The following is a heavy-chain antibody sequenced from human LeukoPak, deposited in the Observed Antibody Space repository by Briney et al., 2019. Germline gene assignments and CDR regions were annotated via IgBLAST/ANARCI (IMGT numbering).Heavy chain of an antibody. V-gene: IGHV3-30*03. Sequence: AGGSLRLSCAASGFTFSSYGMHWVRQAPGKGLEWVAVISYDGSNKYYADSVKGRFTISRDNSKNTLYLQMNSLKTEDAAVYYCTTDHRTIYGVVFPDYWGQGTLVTVSS. CDR1: GFTFSSYG. D-gene: IGHD3-3*01. CDR3: TTDHRTIYGVVFPDY. J-gene: IGHJ4*02. CDR2: ISYDGSNK.